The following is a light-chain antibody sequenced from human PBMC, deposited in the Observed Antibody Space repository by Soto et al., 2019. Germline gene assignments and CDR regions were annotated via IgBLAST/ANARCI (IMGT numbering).Light chain of an antibody. J-gene: IGLJ2*01. V-gene: IGLV2-14*01. Sequence: QSVLTQPASVSGSPGQSITISCTGTSGDIGGYNYVSWYQQHPGKAPKLLISEVNNRPSGVSNRFSGSKSGNTASLTISGLQAEDEADYYCSSYTTNITPVVFGGGTKVTVL. CDR1: SGDIGGYNY. CDR3: SSYTTNITPVV. CDR2: EVN.